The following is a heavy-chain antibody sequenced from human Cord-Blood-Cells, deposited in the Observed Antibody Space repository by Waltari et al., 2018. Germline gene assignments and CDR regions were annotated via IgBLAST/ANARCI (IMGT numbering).Heavy chain of an antibody. CDR3: ARERDSSGFDY. CDR2: INAGNGNT. CDR1: GYTSTSYA. J-gene: IGHJ4*02. V-gene: IGHV1-3*01. Sequence: QVQLVQSGAEGKKPGASGKGSCKASGYTSTSYAMHWVRQAPGQRLEWMGWINAGNGNTKYSQKFQGRVTITRDTSASTAYMELSSLRSEDTAVYYCARERDSSGFDYWGQGTLVTVSS. D-gene: IGHD6-19*01.